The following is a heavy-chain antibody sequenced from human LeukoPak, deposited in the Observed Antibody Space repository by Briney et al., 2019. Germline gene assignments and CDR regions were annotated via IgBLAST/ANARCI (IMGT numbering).Heavy chain of an antibody. J-gene: IGHJ4*02. V-gene: IGHV4-38-2*02. D-gene: IGHD1-26*01. CDR2: IYYSGST. CDR1: GYSIRSGYH. CDR3: ARRTTEWVFDY. Sequence: SETLSLTCSVSGYSIRSGYHWAWVRQPPGKGLEWIGSIYYSGSTYYNPSLKSRVTISVDTSKNQFSLKLSSVTAADTAVYYCARRTTEWVFDYWGQGTLVTVSP.